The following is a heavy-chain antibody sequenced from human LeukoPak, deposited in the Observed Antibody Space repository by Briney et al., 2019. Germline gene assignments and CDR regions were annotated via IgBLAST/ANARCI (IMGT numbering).Heavy chain of an antibody. CDR3: ARDCRDIVVVPAAEARIWYYYYMHV. D-gene: IGHD2-2*01. Sequence: GGSLRLSCAASGFTFSSYAMSWVRQAPGKGLEWVSAISGSGGSTYYADSVKGRFTISRDNSKNTLYLQMNSLRAEDTAVYYCARDCRDIVVVPAAEARIWYYYYMHVWGKGTTVTVSS. V-gene: IGHV3-23*01. CDR1: GFTFSSYA. CDR2: ISGSGGST. J-gene: IGHJ6*03.